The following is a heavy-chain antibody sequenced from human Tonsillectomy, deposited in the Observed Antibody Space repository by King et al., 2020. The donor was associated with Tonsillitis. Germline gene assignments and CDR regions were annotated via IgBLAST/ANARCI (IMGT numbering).Heavy chain of an antibody. CDR1: GFTFSNYG. CDR3: ARDLGSGVK. CDR2: IWYDGSKK. V-gene: IGHV3-33*01. J-gene: IGHJ4*02. Sequence: QLVQSGGGVVQPGRSLRLSCAASGFTFSNYGMHWVRQAPGKGLEWVAGIWYDGSKKYHADSVKGLFTISRDNSKSTLNLQMNSLRAEDTAVYFCARDLGSGVKWGQGTLVSVSS. D-gene: IGHD6-25*01.